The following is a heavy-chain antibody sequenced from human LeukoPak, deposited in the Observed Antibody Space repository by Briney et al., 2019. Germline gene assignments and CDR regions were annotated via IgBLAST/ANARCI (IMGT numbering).Heavy chain of an antibody. CDR2: IYYSGST. Sequence: SETLSLTCTVSGGSISSGDYYWSWIRQPPGKGLEWIGYIYYSGSTYYNPSLKSRVTISVGTSKNQFSLKLSSVTAADTAVYYCARGCSSTSCYTRDAFDIWGQGTMVTVSS. D-gene: IGHD2-2*02. CDR3: ARGCSSTSCYTRDAFDI. J-gene: IGHJ3*02. CDR1: GGSISSGDYY. V-gene: IGHV4-30-4*08.